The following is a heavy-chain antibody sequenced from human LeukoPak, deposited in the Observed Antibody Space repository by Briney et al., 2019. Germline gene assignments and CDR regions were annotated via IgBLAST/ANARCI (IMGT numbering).Heavy chain of an antibody. Sequence: PSETLSLTCTVSGGSISSYYWSWIRQPPGKGLEWIGYINYSGSTNYNPSLKSRVTISVDPSKNQFSLKLSSVTAADTAVYYCARSLGGRIYYDSSGYSLDYWGQGTLVTVSS. V-gene: IGHV4-59*01. D-gene: IGHD3-22*01. CDR1: GGSISSYY. CDR3: ARSLGGRIYYDSSGYSLDY. CDR2: INYSGST. J-gene: IGHJ4*02.